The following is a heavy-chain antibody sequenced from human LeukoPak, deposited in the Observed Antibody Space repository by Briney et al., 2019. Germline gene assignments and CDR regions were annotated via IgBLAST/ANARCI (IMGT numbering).Heavy chain of an antibody. CDR2: INPDGGVT. J-gene: IGHJ6*03. Sequence: ASVKVSCKASGYSFTGYYIHWVRQAPGQGLEWMGWINPDGGVTKSAQNFQGRVTMTRDKSINTVYMELSGLTSDDTALYCCARGPNHYYYMDFWGTGTTVSVSS. V-gene: IGHV1-2*02. D-gene: IGHD2-8*01. CDR3: ARGPNHYYYMDF. CDR1: GYSFTGYY.